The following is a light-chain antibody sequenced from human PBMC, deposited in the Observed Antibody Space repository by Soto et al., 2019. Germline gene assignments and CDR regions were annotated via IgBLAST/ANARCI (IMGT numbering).Light chain of an antibody. V-gene: IGKV1-5*03. CDR1: QSISSW. Sequence: DIQMTQSPSTLSASVGDRVTITCRASQSISSWVAWYQLKLGKAPKLLIYKASSLESGVPSRFSGSGSGTDFTLTISSLQPDDFATYYCQQYNSYPYTFGQGTKLEIK. J-gene: IGKJ2*01. CDR2: KAS. CDR3: QQYNSYPYT.